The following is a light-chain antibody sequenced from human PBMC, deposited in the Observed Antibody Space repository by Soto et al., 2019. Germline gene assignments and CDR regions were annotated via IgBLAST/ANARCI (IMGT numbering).Light chain of an antibody. CDR1: NSGSKS. CDR2: YDS. CDR3: QVWDSSSVVV. J-gene: IGLJ2*01. Sequence: SYELTQPPSVSVAPGKTARITCGGNNSGSKSVHWYQQKPGQAPVLVIYYDSDRPSGIPERFSGSNSGNTATLTISRVEAGDEADYYCQVWDSSSVVVFGGGTKVTVL. V-gene: IGLV3-21*04.